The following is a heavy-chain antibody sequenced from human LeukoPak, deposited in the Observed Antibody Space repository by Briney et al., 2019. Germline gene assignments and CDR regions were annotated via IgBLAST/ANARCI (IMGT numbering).Heavy chain of an antibody. V-gene: IGHV1-2*02. Sequence: ASVKVSCKASGYTFTGYYMHWVRQAPGQGLEWMGWINPNSGGTNYAQKFQGRVTMTRDTSINTAYMELSRLRSDDTAVYYCARGRTLVRGIIIRGGYWGQGTLVTVSS. CDR1: GYTFTGYY. D-gene: IGHD3-10*01. CDR3: ARGRTLVRGIIIRGGY. J-gene: IGHJ4*02. CDR2: INPNSGGT.